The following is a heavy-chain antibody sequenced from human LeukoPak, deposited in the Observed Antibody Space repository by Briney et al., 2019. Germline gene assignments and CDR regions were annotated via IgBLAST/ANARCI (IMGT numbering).Heavy chain of an antibody. D-gene: IGHD5-12*01. CDR3: ARASRRVATELGY. J-gene: IGHJ4*02. CDR2: INPNSGGT. Sequence: GASVKVSCKAFGYAFSTYAIHWVRQAPGQRLEWMGWINPNSGGTNYAQKFQGRVTMTRDTSISTAYMELSRLRSDDTAVYYCARASRRVATELGYWGQGTLVTVSS. CDR1: GYAFSTYA. V-gene: IGHV1-2*02.